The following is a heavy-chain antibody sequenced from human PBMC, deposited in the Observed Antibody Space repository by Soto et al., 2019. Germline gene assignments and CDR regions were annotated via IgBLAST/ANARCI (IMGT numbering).Heavy chain of an antibody. D-gene: IGHD5-18*01. V-gene: IGHV3-23*01. CDR1: GFSVSSYA. Sequence: GGSLRLSCAASGFSVSSYALSWVRQAPGKGPEWVSALTNDGRVTYYADSVKGRFTISRDNSKNTLYLQMNSLRVEDTAIYYCARDGFYAGSGRYSYGYSPPRYYAMDVWGQGTTVTVSS. CDR2: LTNDGRVT. CDR3: ARDGFYAGSGRYSYGYSPPRYYAMDV. J-gene: IGHJ6*02.